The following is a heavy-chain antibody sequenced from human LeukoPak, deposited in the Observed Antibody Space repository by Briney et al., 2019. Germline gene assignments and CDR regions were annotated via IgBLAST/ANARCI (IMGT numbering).Heavy chain of an antibody. Sequence: GGSLRLSCAASGFTFSSYGMHWVRQAPGKGLEWMAVISYDGSNKYYADSVKGRFTISRDNSKNTLYLQMNSLRAEDTAVYYCAKFNQPSFGVVNYSMDFWGQGTTVTVSS. V-gene: IGHV3-30*18. CDR3: AKFNQPSFGVVNYSMDF. D-gene: IGHD3-3*01. J-gene: IGHJ6*02. CDR1: GFTFSSYG. CDR2: ISYDGSNK.